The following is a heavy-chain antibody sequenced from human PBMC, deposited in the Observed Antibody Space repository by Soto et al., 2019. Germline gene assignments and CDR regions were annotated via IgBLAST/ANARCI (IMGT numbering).Heavy chain of an antibody. CDR2: IIPIFGTA. CDR3: ASAPFVPDTYYYDSTVFDP. D-gene: IGHD3-22*01. CDR1: GGTFSSCA. J-gene: IGHJ5*02. Sequence: ASVKVSCKASGGTFSSCAISWVRQAPGQGLEWMGGIIPIFGTANYAQKFQGRVTITADESTSTAYMELSSLRSEDTAVYYCASAPFVPDTYYYDSTVFDPWSQGTLVTVSS. V-gene: IGHV1-69*13.